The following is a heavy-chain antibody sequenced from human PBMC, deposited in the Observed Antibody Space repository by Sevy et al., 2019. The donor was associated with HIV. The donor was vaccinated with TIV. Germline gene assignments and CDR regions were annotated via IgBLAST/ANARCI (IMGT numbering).Heavy chain of an antibody. D-gene: IGHD2-2*01. CDR3: AREGCSKPLDY. J-gene: IGHJ4*02. Sequence: GGSLRLSCAASGFTFSNYAMSWVRQAPGKGLEWVSTFSFGCGKINYADSVKGRFTISRDNSKNTLYLQMNSLRAEDTARDYCAREGCSKPLDYWGQGTLVTVSS. CDR2: FSFGCGKI. CDR1: GFTFSNYA. V-gene: IGHV3-23*01.